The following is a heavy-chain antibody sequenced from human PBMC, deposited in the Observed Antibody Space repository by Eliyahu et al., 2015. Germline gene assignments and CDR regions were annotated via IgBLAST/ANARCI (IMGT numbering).Heavy chain of an antibody. CDR1: GGSISSYY. D-gene: IGHD3-10*01. J-gene: IGHJ3*02. CDR2: IYTSGST. Sequence: QVQLQESGPGLVKPSETLSLTCTVSGGSISSYYWSWIRQPAGKGLEWIGRIYTSGSTNYNPSLKSRVTMSVDTSKNQFSLKLSSVTAADTAVYYCARGVSYWIPYGSTRTHAFDIWGQGTMVTVSS. CDR3: ARGVSYWIPYGSTRTHAFDI. V-gene: IGHV4-4*07.